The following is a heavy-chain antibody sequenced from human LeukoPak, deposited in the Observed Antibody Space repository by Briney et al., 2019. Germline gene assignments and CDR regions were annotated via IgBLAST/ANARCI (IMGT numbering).Heavy chain of an antibody. J-gene: IGHJ4*02. D-gene: IGHD1-1*01. V-gene: IGHV1-18*01. Sequence: EASVKVSCKASGGTFSSYGISWVRQAPGQGLEWMGWISANNGDTDYPPKLQDRVTMTTDTYTSTAYMELRSLRSDDTAMYYCARESHETREDYWGQGTLVTVSS. CDR1: GGTFSSYG. CDR3: ARESHETREDY. CDR2: ISANNGDT.